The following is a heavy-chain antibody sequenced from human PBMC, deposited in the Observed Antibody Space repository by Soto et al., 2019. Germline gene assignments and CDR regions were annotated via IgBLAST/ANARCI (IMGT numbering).Heavy chain of an antibody. D-gene: IGHD5-18*01. CDR2: IWYDGSNK. V-gene: IGHV3-33*01. CDR1: GFTFSSYG. CDR3: ARPADTGFHWFDP. J-gene: IGHJ5*02. Sequence: GGSLRLSCAASGFTFSSYGMHWVRQAPGKGLEWVAVIWYDGSNKYYADSVKGRFTISRDNSKNTLYLQMNSLRAEDTAVYYCARPADTGFHWFDPWGQGTLVTVSS.